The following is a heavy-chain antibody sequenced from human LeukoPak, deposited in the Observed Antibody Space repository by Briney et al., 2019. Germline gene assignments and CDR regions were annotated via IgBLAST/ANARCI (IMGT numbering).Heavy chain of an antibody. J-gene: IGHJ3*02. Sequence: SETLSLTCTVSGGSISSYYWSWIRQPPGKGLEWIGYIYYSGSTNYNPSLKSRVTISVDTSKNQFSLKLSSVTAADTAVYYCAGAIQRYCSSTSCYYDAFDIWGQGTMVTASS. CDR2: IYYSGST. CDR3: AGAIQRYCSSTSCYYDAFDI. V-gene: IGHV4-59*01. D-gene: IGHD2-2*01. CDR1: GGSISSYY.